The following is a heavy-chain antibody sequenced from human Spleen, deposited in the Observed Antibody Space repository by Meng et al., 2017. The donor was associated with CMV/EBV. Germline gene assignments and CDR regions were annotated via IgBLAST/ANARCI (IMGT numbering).Heavy chain of an antibody. J-gene: IGHJ4*02. CDR1: GGTFSTYA. D-gene: IGHD4-23*01. V-gene: IGHV1-69*10. CDR2: IIPILGIA. CDR3: ASLGGIDFDY. Sequence: SCKASGGTFSTYAINWVRQAPGQGLEWMGGIIPILGIAKIAQKFQGRVTITAGNSTGTVYMDLSSLRSEDTAVYYCASLGGIDFDYWGQGTLVTVSS.